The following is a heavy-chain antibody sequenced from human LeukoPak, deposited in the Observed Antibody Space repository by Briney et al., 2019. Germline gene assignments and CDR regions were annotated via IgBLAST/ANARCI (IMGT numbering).Heavy chain of an antibody. CDR2: IYYSGST. CDR3: ARAPGSAYYPYYYMDV. J-gene: IGHJ6*03. D-gene: IGHD6-19*01. Sequence: TSETLSLTCTVSGGSISSYYWGWIRQPPRKGLEWIGYIYYSGSTNYNPSLKSRVTISVDTSRNQFSLRLSSVTAADTAVYYCARAPGSAYYPYYYMDVWGKGTTVTVSS. V-gene: IGHV4-59*01. CDR1: GGSISSYY.